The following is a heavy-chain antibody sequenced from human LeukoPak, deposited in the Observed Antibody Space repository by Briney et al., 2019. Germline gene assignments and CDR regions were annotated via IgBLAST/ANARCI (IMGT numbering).Heavy chain of an antibody. J-gene: IGHJ4*02. V-gene: IGHV4-38-2*02. CDR3: AREVFRASPFDY. CDR2: IDHSGST. CDR1: GYSISRGYY. Sequence: SETLSLTCAVFGYSISRGYYWGWIRQPPGKGLEWIGSIDHSGSTYYNPSLKSRVTTLVDTSKNQFSLKLNSVTAADTAVYYCAREVFRASPFDYWGQGTLVTVSS. D-gene: IGHD1-14*01.